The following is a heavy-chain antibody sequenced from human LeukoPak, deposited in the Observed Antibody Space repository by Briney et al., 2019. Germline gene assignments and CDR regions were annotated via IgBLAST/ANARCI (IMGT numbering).Heavy chain of an antibody. V-gene: IGHV3-74*01. CDR2: INSDGSIT. D-gene: IGHD1-26*01. CDR3: ARIYEFSGSYWFDP. CDR1: GFTFTTYW. J-gene: IGHJ5*02. Sequence: PGGSLRLSCAASGFTFTTYWMHWVRQAPGKGLVWVSHINSDGSITSYADSVKGRFTISRDNAKNTLYLQMNSLRAEDTAVYYCARIYEFSGSYWFDPWGQGTLVTVSS.